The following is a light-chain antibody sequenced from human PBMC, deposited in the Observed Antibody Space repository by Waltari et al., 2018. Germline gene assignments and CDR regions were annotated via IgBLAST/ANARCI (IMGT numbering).Light chain of an antibody. V-gene: IGKV1-5*03. J-gene: IGKJ1*01. CDR2: KAS. CDR3: QQYNYYST. CDR1: QRISSY. Sequence: ITCRASQRISSYLAWYQQKPGKAPKLLIYKASSLESGVPSRFSGSGSGTEFTLTISSLQPDDFATYYCQQYNYYSTFGQGTKVETK.